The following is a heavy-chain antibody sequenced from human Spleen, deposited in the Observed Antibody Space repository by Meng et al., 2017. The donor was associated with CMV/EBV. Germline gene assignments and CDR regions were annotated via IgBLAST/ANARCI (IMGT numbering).Heavy chain of an antibody. Sequence: SVKVSCKASGGTFSSYAISWVRQAPGQGLEWMGGIIPIFGTANYAQKFQGRVTITTDESTSTAYMELSSLRSEDTAVYYCARADIVVVPAVSYYYYGMDVWGQGTTVTVSS. J-gene: IGHJ6*02. CDR2: IIPIFGTA. CDR1: GGTFSSYA. V-gene: IGHV1-69*05. CDR3: ARADIVVVPAVSYYYYGMDV. D-gene: IGHD2-2*01.